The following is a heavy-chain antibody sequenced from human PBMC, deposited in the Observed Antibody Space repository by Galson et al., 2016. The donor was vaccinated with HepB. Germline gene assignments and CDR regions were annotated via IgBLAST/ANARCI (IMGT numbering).Heavy chain of an antibody. CDR1: GLTFSSYW. D-gene: IGHD6-19*01. Sequence: LRLSCAASGLTFSSYWMHWVRQAPGKGLEWISHIKSDGRSTNYADSVKGRFIISRDNAKNTLYLQMNSLRAEDTAVYYCARISLVVGGTIDYWGQGTLVTVSS. J-gene: IGHJ4*02. CDR3: ARISLVVGGTIDY. V-gene: IGHV3-74*01. CDR2: IKSDGRST.